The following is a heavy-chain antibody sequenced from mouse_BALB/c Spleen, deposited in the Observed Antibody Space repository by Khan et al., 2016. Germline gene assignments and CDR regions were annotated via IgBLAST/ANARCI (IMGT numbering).Heavy chain of an antibody. CDR3: CSEYDGFAY. CDR2: IWGDGRT. Sequence: QVQLKESGPGLVAPSQSLSITCTVSGFSLTGYGVNWVRQPPGKGLEWLGKIWGDGRTDYNSALKSRVSISKDNSKSKVFLKMNSLQTDDTANYYCCSEYDGFAYWGQGTLVIVSA. J-gene: IGHJ3*01. D-gene: IGHD2-14*01. CDR1: GFSLTGYG. V-gene: IGHV2-6-7*01.